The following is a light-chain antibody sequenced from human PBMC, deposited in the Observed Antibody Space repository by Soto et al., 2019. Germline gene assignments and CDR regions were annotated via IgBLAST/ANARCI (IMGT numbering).Light chain of an antibody. J-gene: IGKJ2*01. CDR3: QQYNSYSEYT. V-gene: IGKV1-5*03. CDR2: TAS. CDR1: QSISSW. Sequence: DIQMTQSPSTLSASVGDRVTITCRASQSISSWLAWYQQKPGKAPKLLIYTASSLESGVPSRFSGSGSGTEFTLTISSLQPDDFATYYCQQYNSYSEYTFGQGTKLEIK.